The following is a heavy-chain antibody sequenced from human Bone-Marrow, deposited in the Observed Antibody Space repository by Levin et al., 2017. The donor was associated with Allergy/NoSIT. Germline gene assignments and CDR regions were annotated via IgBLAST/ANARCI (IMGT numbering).Heavy chain of an antibody. V-gene: IGHV3-7*01. CDR2: IKEDGSDQ. J-gene: IGHJ4*02. D-gene: IGHD3-10*01. Sequence: GGSLRLSCAASGFSFSTSPMSWVRQAPGKGLEWVANIKEDGSDQNYVDSVRGRFTISRDNAKNSLYLQMNSLRADDTALYYCARIRGGNNWGQGTLVTVSS. CDR1: GFSFSTSP. CDR3: ARIRGGNN.